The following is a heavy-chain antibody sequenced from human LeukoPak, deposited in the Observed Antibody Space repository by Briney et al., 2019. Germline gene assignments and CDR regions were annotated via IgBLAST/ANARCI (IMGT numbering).Heavy chain of an antibody. CDR3: ARDQEMYYFDY. CDR1: GFTVSSNY. J-gene: IGHJ4*02. Sequence: GGSLRLSCAASGFTVSSNYMSWVRQAPGKGLEWVSVIYSGGSTYYADSVKGRFIISRDNSKNTLYLQMNSLRAEDTAVYYCARDQEMYYFDYWGQGTLVTVSS. V-gene: IGHV3-66*01. CDR2: IYSGGST.